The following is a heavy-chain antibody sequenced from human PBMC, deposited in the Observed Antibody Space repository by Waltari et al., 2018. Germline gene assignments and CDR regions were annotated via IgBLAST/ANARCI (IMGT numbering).Heavy chain of an antibody. CDR1: GGSFSGYY. CDR2: INHSGST. J-gene: IGHJ4*02. V-gene: IGHV4-34*02. CDR3: ARGYCSGDSCSVYFDY. D-gene: IGHD2-15*01. Sequence: QVQLQQWGAGLLKPSETLSLTCAVYGGSFSGYYWSWIRQPPGQGLEWIGEINHSGSTNYNPSLKSRVTISVETSKNQFVLKVNSVTAADTAVYYCARGYCSGDSCSVYFDYWGQGTLVTVSS.